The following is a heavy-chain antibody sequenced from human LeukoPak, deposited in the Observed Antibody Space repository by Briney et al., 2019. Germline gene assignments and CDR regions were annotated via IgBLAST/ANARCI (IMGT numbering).Heavy chain of an antibody. D-gene: IGHD2-21*01. CDR2: LIPIFGTA. Sequence: GASVKVSCKASGGTFSSYAISWVRQAPGQRLEWMGRLIPIFGTANSAQKFQGRVSITTDESTSTAYMELSSLRSEDTALYYCARDVRGDSCGGDCFAYWGQGTLVTVSS. CDR1: GGTFSSYA. CDR3: ARDVRGDSCGGDCFAY. V-gene: IGHV1-69*05. J-gene: IGHJ4*02.